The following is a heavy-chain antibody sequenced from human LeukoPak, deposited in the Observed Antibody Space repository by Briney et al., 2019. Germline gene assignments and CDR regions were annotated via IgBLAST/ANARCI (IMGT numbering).Heavy chain of an antibody. CDR1: GFIFSSYE. V-gene: IGHV3-48*03. D-gene: IGHD3-22*01. CDR2: ISSGGGTM. CDR3: VTTLGSSGYYYRYVHC. J-gene: IGHJ4*02. Sequence: GGSLRLSCAASGFIFSSYEMNWVRQAPGKGLEWVSYISSGGGTMYYADSVKGRFTISRDNAKNSLYLQMNSLRAEDTAVYYCVTTLGSSGYYYRYVHCWGLGTLVTVSS.